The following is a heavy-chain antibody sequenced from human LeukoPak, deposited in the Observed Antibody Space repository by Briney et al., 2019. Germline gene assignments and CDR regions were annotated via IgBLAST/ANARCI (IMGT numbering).Heavy chain of an antibody. CDR2: IYHSGST. CDR3: ARGLSIDP. CDR1: GYSISSGYY. Sequence: SETLSLTCTVSGYSISSGYYWGWIRQPPGKGLEWIGSIYHSGSTYYNPSLKSRVTISVDTSKNQFSLKLSSVTAADTAVYYCARGLSIDPWGQGTLVTVSS. J-gene: IGHJ5*02. D-gene: IGHD2-2*01. V-gene: IGHV4-38-2*02.